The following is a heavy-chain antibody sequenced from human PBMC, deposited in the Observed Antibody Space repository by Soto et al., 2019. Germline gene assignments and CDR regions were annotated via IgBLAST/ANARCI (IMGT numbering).Heavy chain of an antibody. Sequence: SETLSLTCTVSGGSISSYYWSWIRQPPGKGLEWIGYIYYSGSTNYNPSLKSRVTISVDTSKNQFSLKLSSVTAADTAVYYCAREDFGVVTGDYYYYMDVWGKGTTVTVSS. J-gene: IGHJ6*03. CDR1: GGSISSYY. CDR2: IYYSGST. CDR3: AREDFGVVTGDYYYYMDV. V-gene: IGHV4-59*01. D-gene: IGHD3-3*01.